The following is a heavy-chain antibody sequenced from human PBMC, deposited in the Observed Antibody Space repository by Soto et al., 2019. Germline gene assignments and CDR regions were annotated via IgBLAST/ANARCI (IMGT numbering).Heavy chain of an antibody. CDR2: ISSSSSYI. J-gene: IGHJ4*02. D-gene: IGHD2-8*01. V-gene: IGHV3-21*01. CDR3: ARSDVLMVYAMIDY. Sequence: GSLRLSCAASGFTFSSYSMNWVRQAPGKGLEWVSSISSSSSYIYYADSVKGRFTISRDNAKNSLYLQMNSLRAEDTAVYYCARSDVLMVYAMIDYWGQGTLVTVSS. CDR1: GFTFSSYS.